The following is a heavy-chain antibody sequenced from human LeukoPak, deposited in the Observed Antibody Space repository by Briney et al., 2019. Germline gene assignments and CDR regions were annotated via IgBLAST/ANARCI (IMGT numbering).Heavy chain of an antibody. J-gene: IGHJ4*02. CDR3: ARQYDSSGYYPVVSYFDY. CDR2: IYYSGST. V-gene: IGHV4-59*08. Sequence: PSETLSLTCTVSGGSISSYYWSWIRQPPGKGLEWIGYIYYSGSTNYNPSLKSRVTISVDTSKNQFSLKLSSVTAADTAVYYCARQYDSSGYYPVVSYFDYWGRGTLVTVSS. D-gene: IGHD3-22*01. CDR1: GGSISSYY.